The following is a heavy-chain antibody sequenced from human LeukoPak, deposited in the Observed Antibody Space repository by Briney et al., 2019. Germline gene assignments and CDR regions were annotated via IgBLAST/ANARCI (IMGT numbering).Heavy chain of an antibody. CDR2: INPNSGGT. Sequence: ASVKVSCKASGYTFTGYYMHWVRQAPGQGLEWMGWINPNSGGTNYAQRFQGRVTITRDTSISTAYMELSRLRSDDTAVYYCARVHDVLTGYNNWGQGTLVTVSS. CDR1: GYTFTGYY. J-gene: IGHJ4*02. V-gene: IGHV1-2*02. CDR3: ARVHDVLTGYNN. D-gene: IGHD3-9*01.